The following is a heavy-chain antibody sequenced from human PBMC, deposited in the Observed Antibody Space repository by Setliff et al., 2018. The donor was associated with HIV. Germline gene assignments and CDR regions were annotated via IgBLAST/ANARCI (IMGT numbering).Heavy chain of an antibody. D-gene: IGHD3-3*01. CDR3: AREREAWSAYDS. V-gene: IGHV4-61*09. Sequence: PSEILSLTCTVSGASVTNVLYYWSWLRQPAGKGLEWIGHIYTSGNSRYTNYNSSLESRVAISLDTSSNQFSLKLSSVTAADTAVYHCAREREAWSAYDSWGQGTLVTVSS. CDR1: GASVTNVLYY. J-gene: IGHJ5*02. CDR2: IYTSGNSRYT.